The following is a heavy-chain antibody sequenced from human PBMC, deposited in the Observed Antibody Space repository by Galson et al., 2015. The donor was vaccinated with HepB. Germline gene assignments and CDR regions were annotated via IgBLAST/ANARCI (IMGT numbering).Heavy chain of an antibody. Sequence: SVKVSCKASGGTFSSYAISWVRQAPGQGLEWMGRINPNSGGTNYAQKFQGRVTMTRDTSISTAYMELSRLRSDDTAVYYCARVPGSFFYGLGSYYTGWVDYWGQGTLVTVSS. J-gene: IGHJ4*02. CDR1: GGTFSSYA. D-gene: IGHD3-10*01. CDR2: INPNSGGT. V-gene: IGHV1-2*06. CDR3: ARVPGSFFYGLGSYYTGWVDY.